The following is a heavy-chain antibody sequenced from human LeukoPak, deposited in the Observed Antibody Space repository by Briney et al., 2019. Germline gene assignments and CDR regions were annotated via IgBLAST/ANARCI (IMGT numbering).Heavy chain of an antibody. CDR2: IYSSGST. Sequence: SQTLSLTCTVSGGSISSGSYYWSWIRLPAGKGLEWIGRIYSSGSTNQNPSLKSRVTISVDTSKNQFSLRLSSVTAADTAVYYCAAQYYDFWSGLYPYWGQGTLVSVAS. V-gene: IGHV4-61*02. CDR3: AAQYYDFWSGLYPY. D-gene: IGHD3-3*01. CDR1: GGSISSGSYY. J-gene: IGHJ4*02.